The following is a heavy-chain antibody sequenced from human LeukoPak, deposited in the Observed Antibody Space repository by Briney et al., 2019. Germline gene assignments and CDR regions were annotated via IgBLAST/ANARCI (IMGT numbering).Heavy chain of an antibody. CDR2: IDPSDSYT. J-gene: IGHJ4*02. D-gene: IGHD3-22*01. V-gene: IGHV5-10-1*01. Sequence: GESLKISCKGSGYSFTSYWISWVRQMPGKGLEWMGRIDPSDSYTNYRPSFQGHVTISADKSISTAYLQWSSLKASDTAMYYCARDISGYPNPIDYWGQGTLVTVSS. CDR1: GYSFTSYW. CDR3: ARDISGYPNPIDY.